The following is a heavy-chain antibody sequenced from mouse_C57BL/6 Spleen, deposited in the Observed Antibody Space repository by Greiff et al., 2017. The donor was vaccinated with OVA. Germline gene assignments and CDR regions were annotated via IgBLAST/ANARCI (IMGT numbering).Heavy chain of an antibody. CDR2: IDPENGDT. CDR3: TPYSPWFAY. V-gene: IGHV14-4*01. J-gene: IGHJ3*01. D-gene: IGHD2-10*01. Sequence: VQLQQSGAELVRPGASVKLSCTASGFNIKDDYMHWVKQRPEQGLEWIGWIDPENGDTEYASKFQGKATITADTSSNTAYLQLSSLTSEDTAVYYCTPYSPWFAYWGQGTLVTVSA. CDR1: GFNIKDDY.